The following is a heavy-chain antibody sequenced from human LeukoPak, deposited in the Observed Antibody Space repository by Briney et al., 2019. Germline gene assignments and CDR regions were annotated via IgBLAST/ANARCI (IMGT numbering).Heavy chain of an antibody. CDR1: GFTVSRNY. CDR2: IYSGGST. Sequence: GGSLRLSCAASGFTVSRNYMMWVRQAPGKGLEWFSIIYSGGSTYYTDSVKGRFTISRDNSRNTLYLQMNSLRAEDTAVYYCAGGTTLGFDYWGQGTLVTVSS. J-gene: IGHJ4*02. V-gene: IGHV3-66*02. CDR3: AGGTTLGFDY. D-gene: IGHD1-7*01.